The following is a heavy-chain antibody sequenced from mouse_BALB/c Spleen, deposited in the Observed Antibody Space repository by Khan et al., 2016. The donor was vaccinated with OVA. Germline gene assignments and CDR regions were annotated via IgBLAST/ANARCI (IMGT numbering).Heavy chain of an antibody. J-gene: IGHJ3*01. D-gene: IGHD2-4*01. CDR3: ARSPTMITQFSY. Sequence: QVQLQQPGAELAKPGASVKMSCKASGYTFTSYWMHWVKQRPGQGLEWIGFINPTTGYTEYNQKFKDKATLTADKSSSPAYIQMSSLTSEDSAVYYCARSPTMITQFSYWGQGTLVTVSA. CDR1: GYTFTSYW. CDR2: INPTTGYT. V-gene: IGHV1-7*01.